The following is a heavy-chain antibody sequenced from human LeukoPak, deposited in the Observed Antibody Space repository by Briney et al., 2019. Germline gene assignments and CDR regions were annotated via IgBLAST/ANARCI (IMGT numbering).Heavy chain of an antibody. CDR3: AKWGDYDISTGYYDSDY. CDR1: GFIFSNYA. CDR2: IVGRGSST. Sequence: AGGSLRLSCAASGFIFSNYAMSWVRQAPGKGLEWVSAIVGRGSSTYYADSVKGRFTISRDNSKNTLYLQLNRLRAEDTAVYYCAKWGDYDISTGYYDSDYWGQGTLVTVSS. D-gene: IGHD3-9*01. J-gene: IGHJ4*02. V-gene: IGHV3-23*01.